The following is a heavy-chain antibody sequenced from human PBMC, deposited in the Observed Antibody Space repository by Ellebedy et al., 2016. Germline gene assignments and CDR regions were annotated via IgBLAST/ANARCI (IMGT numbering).Heavy chain of an antibody. CDR3: AKVYTTSWYLEV. J-gene: IGHJ6*02. CDR1: GYTFTGYY. D-gene: IGHD6-13*01. Sequence: ASVKVSXKASGYTFTGYYMHWVRQAPGQGLEWMGWINPNTGGTNYAQKFHGRVTMTRDMSISTAYMELSRLRSDDTAVYYCAKVYTTSWYLEVWGHGTTVTVSS. CDR2: INPNTGGT. V-gene: IGHV1-2*02.